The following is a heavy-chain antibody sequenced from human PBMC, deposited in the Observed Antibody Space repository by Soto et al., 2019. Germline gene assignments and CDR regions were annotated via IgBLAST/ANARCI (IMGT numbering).Heavy chain of an antibody. CDR1: GFTFSSYS. V-gene: IGHV3-21*01. CDR2: ISSSSSYI. CDR3: ARGQQLVVGAFDI. D-gene: IGHD6-13*01. J-gene: IGHJ3*02. Sequence: GESLKISCAASGFTFSSYSMNWVRQAPGKGLEWVSSISSSSSYIYYADSVKGRFTSYRDKAKNSLYLQMNSLRAEDTAVYYCARGQQLVVGAFDIWGQGTMVTVSS.